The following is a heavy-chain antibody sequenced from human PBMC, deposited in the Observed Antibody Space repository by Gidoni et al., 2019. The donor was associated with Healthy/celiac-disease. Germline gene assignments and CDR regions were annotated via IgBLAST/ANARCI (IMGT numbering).Heavy chain of an antibody. D-gene: IGHD5-18*01. Sequence: QVQLVQSGAEVKKPGASVKVSCTAPGSTFTSYYMHWVRQAPGQVLEWMGIINPSGGSTSYAQKFQGRVTMTRDTSTSTVYMELSSLRSEDTAVYYCARDLKPQASTAMVGWGQGTLVTVSS. V-gene: IGHV1-46*01. CDR1: GSTFTSYY. CDR3: ARDLKPQASTAMVG. J-gene: IGHJ4*02. CDR2: INPSGGST.